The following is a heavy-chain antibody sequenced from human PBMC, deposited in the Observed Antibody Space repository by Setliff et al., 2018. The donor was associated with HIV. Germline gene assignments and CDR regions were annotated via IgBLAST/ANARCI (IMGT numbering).Heavy chain of an antibody. D-gene: IGHD2-8*01. V-gene: IGHV3-73*01. J-gene: IGHJ4*02. CDR1: GFPFSGPA. CDR3: MRYAPQGN. CDR2: IKTQPSNYAT. Sequence: GGSLRLSCAASGFPFSGPAIHWVRRASGTGLEWVGRIKTQPSNYATAYCASMEGRFTISRDDSKSTAYLQLSSLKGDDTAMYYCMRYAPQGNWGQGTLVTVSS.